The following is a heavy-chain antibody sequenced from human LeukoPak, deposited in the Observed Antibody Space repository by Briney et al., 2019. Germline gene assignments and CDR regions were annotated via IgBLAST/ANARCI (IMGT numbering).Heavy chain of an antibody. J-gene: IGHJ4*02. CDR2: IYPGASDT. D-gene: IGHD6-19*01. CDR3: VPLLSSTYSFEN. V-gene: IGHV5-51*03. Sequence: GGSLKSSCRAAGYCFTSYCSSWVRQLPRRARVGLGIIYPGASDTRYSPYFQGQVTISADKSISTAYLQWSSLRASDTAMYYCVPLLSSTYSFENWGQGTLVTVSS. CDR1: GYCFTSYC.